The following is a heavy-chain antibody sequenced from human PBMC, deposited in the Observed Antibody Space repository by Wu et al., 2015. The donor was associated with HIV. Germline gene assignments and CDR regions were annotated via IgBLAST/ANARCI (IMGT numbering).Heavy chain of an antibody. D-gene: IGHD6-6*01. CDR2: ISAYNGKT. Sequence: QVQLVQSGAEVKKPGASVKVSCKASGYIFTSYGISWVRQAPGQGLEWMGWISAYNGKTNYAQKLQGRVTMTTDKSTSTAYMELSSLTSEDTAVYYCARDALAARSPYYYYYYYMDVWAKDHGHRLL. V-gene: IGHV1-18*01. CDR1: GYIFTSYG. CDR3: ARDALAARSPYYYYYYYMDV. J-gene: IGHJ6*03.